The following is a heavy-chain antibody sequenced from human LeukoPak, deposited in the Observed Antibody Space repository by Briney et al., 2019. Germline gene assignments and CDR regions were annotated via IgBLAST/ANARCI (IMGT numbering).Heavy chain of an antibody. CDR3: ARVGSIAARPVDY. J-gene: IGHJ4*02. V-gene: IGHV4-39*07. D-gene: IGHD6-6*01. CDR2: IYYSGST. CDR1: GGSISSSSYY. Sequence: SETLSLTCTVSGGSISSSSYYWGWIRHPPGKGLEWIGSIYYSGSTYYNPSLKSRVTISVDTSKNQFSLKLSSVTAADTAVYYCARVGSIAARPVDYWGQGTLVTVSS.